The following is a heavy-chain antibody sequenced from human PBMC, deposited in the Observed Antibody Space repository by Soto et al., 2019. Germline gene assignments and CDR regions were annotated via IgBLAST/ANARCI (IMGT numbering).Heavy chain of an antibody. D-gene: IGHD6-13*01. CDR3: ARGGSSWSAEYYQH. Sequence: QVQLVQSGAEVKKPGASVKVSCKASGYTFTNYGISWVRQAPVHGPEWMGWISGYNGNTKYAQKLQGRVTMTTDTSTSTAYMELRSLRSDDTAVYYCARGGSSWSAEYYQHWGQGTLVIVSS. V-gene: IGHV1-18*01. CDR2: ISGYNGNT. J-gene: IGHJ1*01. CDR1: GYTFTNYG.